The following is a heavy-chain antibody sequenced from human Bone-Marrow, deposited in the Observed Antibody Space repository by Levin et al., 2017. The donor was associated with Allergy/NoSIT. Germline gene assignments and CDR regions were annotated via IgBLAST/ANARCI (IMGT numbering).Heavy chain of an antibody. D-gene: IGHD3-22*01. Sequence: GASVKVSCKVSGGTFSSYAISWVRQAPGQGLEWMGGIIPIFGSANYAQSFQGRVTITADESTSTAHMEVTSLKLEDTAVFYCARAGYLYDFRGPSPPYYYGLDVWGQGTPVTVSS. J-gene: IGHJ6*02. V-gene: IGHV1-69*13. CDR2: IIPIFGSA. CDR3: ARAGYLYDFRGPSPPYYYGLDV. CDR1: GGTFSSYA.